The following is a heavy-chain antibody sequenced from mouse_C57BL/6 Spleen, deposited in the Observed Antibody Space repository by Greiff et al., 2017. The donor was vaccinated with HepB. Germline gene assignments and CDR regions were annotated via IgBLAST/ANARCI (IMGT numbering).Heavy chain of an antibody. CDR2: IYPGDGDT. D-gene: IGHD4-1*01. CDR1: GYAFSSYW. Sequence: QVQLQQSGAELVKPGASVKISCKASGYAFSSYWMNWVKQRPGKGLEWIGQIYPGDGDTNYNGKFKGKATLTADKSSSTAYMQISSLTSEDSAVYFCARHWDDYAMDYWGQGTSVTVSS. V-gene: IGHV1-80*01. J-gene: IGHJ4*01. CDR3: ARHWDDYAMDY.